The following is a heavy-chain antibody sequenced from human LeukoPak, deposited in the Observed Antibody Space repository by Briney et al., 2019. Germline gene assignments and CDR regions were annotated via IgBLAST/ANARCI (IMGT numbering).Heavy chain of an antibody. CDR1: GASISGYH. J-gene: IGHJ2*01. Sequence: PSETLSLTCTVSGASISGYHWSWIRQPPGKGLEWIGYIYYSGSTNYNPSLKSRVTISVDTSKNQFSLKLSSVTAADTAVYYCARVGLKAVAGTSPYFDLWGRGTLVTVSS. D-gene: IGHD6-19*01. V-gene: IGHV4-59*01. CDR2: IYYSGST. CDR3: ARVGLKAVAGTSPYFDL.